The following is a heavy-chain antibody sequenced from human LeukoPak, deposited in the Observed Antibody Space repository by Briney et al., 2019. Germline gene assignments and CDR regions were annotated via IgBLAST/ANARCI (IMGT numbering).Heavy chain of an antibody. V-gene: IGHV7-4-1*02. CDR2: INTDTGNP. Sequence: GASVKVSCKASGYTFTSYAMNWVRQAPGQGLEWMGWINTDTGNPTYAQGFTGRFVFSLDTSVSTAYLQISSLKAEDTAVYYCARDVSSRILEWLSEVAPFDYWGQGTLVTVSS. D-gene: IGHD3-3*01. CDR3: ARDVSSRILEWLSEVAPFDY. CDR1: GYTFTSYA. J-gene: IGHJ4*02.